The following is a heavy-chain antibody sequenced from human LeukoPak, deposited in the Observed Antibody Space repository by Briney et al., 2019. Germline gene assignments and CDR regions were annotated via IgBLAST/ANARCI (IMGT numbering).Heavy chain of an antibody. D-gene: IGHD1-26*01. Sequence: GSPKLSFAAPGIPFRCYLMHWVRQAPGEGAFWVSRISRDGSSAHYADSVRGRFTISRDSAKSTLYLQMNSLRVEDTAVYYCGGSSSYNWFDPWGQGTLVTVSS. CDR1: GIPFRCYL. J-gene: IGHJ5*02. CDR2: ISRDGSSA. CDR3: GGSSSYNWFDP. V-gene: IGHV3-74*01.